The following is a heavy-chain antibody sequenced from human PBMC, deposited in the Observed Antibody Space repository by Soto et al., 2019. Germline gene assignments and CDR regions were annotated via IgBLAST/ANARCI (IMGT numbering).Heavy chain of an antibody. D-gene: IGHD2-2*02. Sequence: QEQLVQSGGEVKKPGASVRVSCKASGYTFTKYGITWVRQAPGQGLEWMGWIGVYNGKTNYARKLQGRVIMTADTSARTAYMELRSLRSDDTAVYYCSRARYCTSPSCYNHYYYGMDIWGHGTTVSVSS. V-gene: IGHV1-18*04. CDR2: IGVYNGKT. CDR3: SRARYCTSPSCYNHYYYGMDI. J-gene: IGHJ6*02. CDR1: GYTFTKYG.